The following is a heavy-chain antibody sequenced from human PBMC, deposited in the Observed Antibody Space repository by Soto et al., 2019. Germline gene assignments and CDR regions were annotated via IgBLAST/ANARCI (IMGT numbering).Heavy chain of an antibody. J-gene: IGHJ5*02. CDR2: IYCDDDK. CDR3: AHMKTRLTGTTPVTLWDP. V-gene: IGHV2-5*02. CDR1: GFSLSTSGVG. Sequence: SGPTLVNPTQTLTLTCTFSGFSLSTSGVGVGWIRQPPGKALEWLALIYCDDDKRYSPSLKSRLTITNDTSKNQVVLTMTNMDPVDTATYYCAHMKTRLTGTTPVTLWDPCGQGTLVTVSS. D-gene: IGHD1-7*01.